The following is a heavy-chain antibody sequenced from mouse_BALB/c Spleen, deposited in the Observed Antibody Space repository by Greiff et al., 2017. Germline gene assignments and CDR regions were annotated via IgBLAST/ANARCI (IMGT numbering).Heavy chain of an antibody. CDR3: AREYGYAWFAY. D-gene: IGHD1-2*01. CDR1: GFTFSSFG. V-gene: IGHV5-17*02. J-gene: IGHJ3*01. Sequence: EVQLVESGGGLVQPGGSRKLSCAASGFTFSSFGMHWVRQAPEKGLEWVAYISSGSSTIYYADTVKGRFTISRDNPKNTLFLQMTSLRSEDTAMYYCAREYGYAWFAYWGQGTLVTVSA. CDR2: ISSGSSTI.